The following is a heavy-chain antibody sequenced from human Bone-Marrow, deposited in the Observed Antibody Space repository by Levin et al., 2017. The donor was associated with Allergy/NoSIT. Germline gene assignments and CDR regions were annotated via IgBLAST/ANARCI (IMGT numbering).Heavy chain of an antibody. CDR3: ARVGVSYDSSGYLPINWYFDL. V-gene: IGHV3-74*01. CDR2: INIDGSMT. Sequence: GGSLRLSCAASGFPFSTYWMHWVRQAPGKGLVWVSHINIDGSMTTYADSVQGRFTISRDNAKNTLFLQMNSLRAEDTAVYYCARVGVSYDSSGYLPINWYFDLWGRGTLVTVSS. CDR1: GFPFSTYW. J-gene: IGHJ2*01. D-gene: IGHD3-22*01.